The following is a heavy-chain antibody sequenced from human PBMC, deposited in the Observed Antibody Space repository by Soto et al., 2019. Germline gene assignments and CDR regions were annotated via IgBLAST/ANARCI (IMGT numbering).Heavy chain of an antibody. CDR3: AREVRNYYGMDV. J-gene: IGHJ6*02. CDR1: GFTFSSYE. CDR2: ISSSGSTI. Sequence: PGGSLRLSCAASGFTFSSYEMNWVRQAPGKGLEWVSYISSSGSTIYYADSVKGRFTISRDNAKNSLYLQMNSLRAEDTAVYYCAREVRNYYGMDVWGQGTTVTVSS. V-gene: IGHV3-48*03.